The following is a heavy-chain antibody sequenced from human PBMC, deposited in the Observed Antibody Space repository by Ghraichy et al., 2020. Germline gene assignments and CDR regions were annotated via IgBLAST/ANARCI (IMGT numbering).Heavy chain of an antibody. CDR2: IIPIFGTA. Sequence: SVKVSCKASGGTFSSYAISWVRQAPGQGLEWMGGIIPIFGTANYAQKFQGRVTITADKSTSTAYMELSSLRSEDTAVYYCARGWSYCSGGSCYNDYWGQGTLVTVSS. J-gene: IGHJ4*02. D-gene: IGHD2-15*01. V-gene: IGHV1-69*06. CDR1: GGTFSSYA. CDR3: ARGWSYCSGGSCYNDY.